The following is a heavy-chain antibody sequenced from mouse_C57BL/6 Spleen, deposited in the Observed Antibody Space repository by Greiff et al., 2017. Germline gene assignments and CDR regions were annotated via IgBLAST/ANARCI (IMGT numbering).Heavy chain of an antibody. D-gene: IGHD2-3*01. CDR2: ISSGGDCI. CDR3: TRDSYHDGYSWFAY. V-gene: IGHV5-9-1*02. J-gene: IGHJ3*01. Sequence: EVQLQESGEGLVKPGGSLKLSCAASGFTFSSYAMSWVRQTPEKRLEWVAYISSGGDCIYYADTVKGRFTISRDNARNTLYLQMSSLKSEDTAMYYCTRDSYHDGYSWFAYWGQGTLVTVSA. CDR1: GFTFSSYA.